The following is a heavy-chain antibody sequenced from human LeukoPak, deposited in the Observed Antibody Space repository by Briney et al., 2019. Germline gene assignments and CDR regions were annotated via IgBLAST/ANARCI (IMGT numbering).Heavy chain of an antibody. Sequence: SETLSLTCTVSGGSTSSYYWGWIRQPPGKGLEWIGYICYSGSTNYNPSLKSRVTISVDTSKNQFSLKLSSVTAADTAVYYCARVGTIYGMDVWGQGTTVTVSS. D-gene: IGHD1-7*01. V-gene: IGHV4-59*01. CDR3: ARVGTIYGMDV. J-gene: IGHJ6*02. CDR1: GGSTSSYY. CDR2: ICYSGST.